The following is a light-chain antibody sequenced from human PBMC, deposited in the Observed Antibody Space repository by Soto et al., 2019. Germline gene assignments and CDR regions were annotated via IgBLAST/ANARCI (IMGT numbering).Light chain of an antibody. V-gene: IGKV1-6*01. CDR2: AAS. J-gene: IGKJ2*01. CDR1: QGIRNH. Sequence: AIPMTQSPSSLSASVGDRVTITCRASQGIRNHLGWYQRKPGKAPKLLIYAASSLQGGVPSRFSGSGYGTDFTLTISSLQPEDFATYYCLQDYNYSVTFGQGTKLEIK. CDR3: LQDYNYSVT.